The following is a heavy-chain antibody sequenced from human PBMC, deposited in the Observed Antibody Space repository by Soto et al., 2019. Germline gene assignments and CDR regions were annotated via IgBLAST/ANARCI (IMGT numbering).Heavy chain of an antibody. J-gene: IGHJ4*02. Sequence: SVKVSCKASGFTFTHSAVQWVRQARGQRLEWIGWIVVGSGSTNYAQKFQERVAMARDMSTSTAYMELSSLRSEDTAVYYCAAGVASFDYWGQGTLVTVSS. CDR2: IVVGSGST. CDR3: AAGVASFDY. CDR1: GFTFTHSA. V-gene: IGHV1-58*01.